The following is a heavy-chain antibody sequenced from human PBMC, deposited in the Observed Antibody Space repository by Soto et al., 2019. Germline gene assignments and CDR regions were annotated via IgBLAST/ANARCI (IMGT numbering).Heavy chain of an antibody. CDR3: ATNLIVGAIGGGMDV. CDR2: IYPGDSDT. Sequence: PGESLKISCKGSGYSFTSYWIGWVRQMPGKGLEWMGIIYPGDSDTRYSPSFQGQVTISADKSISTAYLQWSSLKASDTAMYYCATNLIVGAIGGGMDVWGQGTTVTVSS. J-gene: IGHJ6*02. V-gene: IGHV5-51*01. CDR1: GYSFTSYW. D-gene: IGHD1-26*01.